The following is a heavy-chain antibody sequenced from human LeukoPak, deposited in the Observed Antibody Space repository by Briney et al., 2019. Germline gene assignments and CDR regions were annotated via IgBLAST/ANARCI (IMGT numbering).Heavy chain of an antibody. CDR1: GFTFSSYA. CDR2: ISASGDSA. V-gene: IGHV3-23*01. J-gene: IGHJ4*02. D-gene: IGHD1-1*01. Sequence: GGSLRLSCAASGFTFSSYAMSWARQAPGKGLEWVSTISASGDSAYYADSVKGRFTISRDISRNTLYVQMNSLRAEDTAVYYCARYIRSPLYYFDYWGRGTLVTVSS. CDR3: ARYIRSPLYYFDY.